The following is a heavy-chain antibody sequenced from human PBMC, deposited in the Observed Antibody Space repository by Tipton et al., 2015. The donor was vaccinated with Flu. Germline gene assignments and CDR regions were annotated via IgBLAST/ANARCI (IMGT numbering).Heavy chain of an antibody. CDR3: TTDGEYCSSTTCYAGGTDY. J-gene: IGHJ4*02. CDR1: GFTFSNAW. Sequence: SLRLSCAASGFTFSNAWMSWVRQAPGKGLGWVGRIKSKSDGEKTDYAESVKGRFTVSRDDSKNTLYLQMNSLKTEDTAVYYCTTDGEYCSSTTCYAGGTDYWGQGTLVTVSS. V-gene: IGHV3-15*01. CDR2: IKSKSDGEKT. D-gene: IGHD2-2*01.